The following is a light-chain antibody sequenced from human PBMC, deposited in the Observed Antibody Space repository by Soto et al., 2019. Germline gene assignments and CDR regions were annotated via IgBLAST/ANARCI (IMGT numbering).Light chain of an antibody. CDR3: QQRSNWPLLT. Sequence: EIVLTQSPATLSLSPGERATLSCRASQSVSSYLAWYQQKPGQAPRLLIYDASNRATGIPARFSGSGSGTDFTLPISSLESEDSAVYYCQQRSNWPLLTFGGGTKVEIK. V-gene: IGKV3-11*01. J-gene: IGKJ4*01. CDR2: DAS. CDR1: QSVSSY.